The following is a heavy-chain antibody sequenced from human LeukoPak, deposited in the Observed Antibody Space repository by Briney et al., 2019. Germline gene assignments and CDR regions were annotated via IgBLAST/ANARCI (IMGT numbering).Heavy chain of an antibody. CDR2: IYYSGST. CDR1: GGSISSYY. Sequence: SETLSLTCTVSGGSISSYYWSWIRQPPGKGLEWIGYIYYSGSTNYNPSLKSRVTISVDTSKNQFSLKLSSVTAADTAVHYCVREGIAVAGTFGYFDYWGQGTLVTVSS. D-gene: IGHD6-19*01. V-gene: IGHV4-59*01. CDR3: VREGIAVAGTFGYFDY. J-gene: IGHJ4*02.